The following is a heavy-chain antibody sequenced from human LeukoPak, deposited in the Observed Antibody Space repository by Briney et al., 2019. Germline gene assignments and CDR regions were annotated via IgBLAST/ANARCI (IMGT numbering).Heavy chain of an antibody. CDR2: VYYSAST. CDR1: GGSINGYY. Sequence: SETLSLTCTVSGGSINGYYWSWIRQPPGKGLEWIGYVYYSASTNYSPSLESRVTISADTSKKQFSLRLSSVTAAETAVYYCARGIMTTVPTFDYWGQGTLVTVSS. J-gene: IGHJ4*02. D-gene: IGHD4-17*01. CDR3: ARGIMTTVPTFDY. V-gene: IGHV4-59*01.